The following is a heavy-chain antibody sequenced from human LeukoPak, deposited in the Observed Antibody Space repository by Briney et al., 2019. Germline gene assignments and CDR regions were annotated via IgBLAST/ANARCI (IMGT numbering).Heavy chain of an antibody. CDR1: GFTFNDYW. CDR2: IMSDGTGI. J-gene: IGHJ4*02. D-gene: IGHD4-17*01. CDR3: VRGQTIDY. V-gene: IGHV3-74*01. Sequence: GGSLRLSCAASGFTFNDYWMHWVRQTPGKGLVWVSRIMSDGTGITYTDSVEGRFTISRDNAKNTLYLQMNSLRDEDTAVYYCVRGQTIDYWGQGTLVTVSS.